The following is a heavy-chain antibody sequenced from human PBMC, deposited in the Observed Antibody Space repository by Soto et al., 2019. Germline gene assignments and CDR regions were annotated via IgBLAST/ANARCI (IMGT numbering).Heavy chain of an antibody. V-gene: IGHV3-23*01. J-gene: IGHJ4*02. D-gene: IGHD2-2*01. CDR3: ARVPDLDYCSRTSCLYYFDS. Sequence: EVQLLESGGGLVQPGGSLRLSCVASGFTFSRYVMSWVRQAPGKGLEWVSTIHSNGASTYYADSVKGRFTISRDNSRNTLYLQVKSLRAEDTAVYYCARVPDLDYCSRTSCLYYFDSWGQGALVTVSS. CDR1: GFTFSRYV. CDR2: IHSNGAST.